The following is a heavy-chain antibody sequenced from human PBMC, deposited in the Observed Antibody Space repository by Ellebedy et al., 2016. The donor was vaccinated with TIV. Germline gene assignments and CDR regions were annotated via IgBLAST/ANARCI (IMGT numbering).Heavy chain of an antibody. CDR2: IYYSGIT. CDR1: GGSISSGAHH. J-gene: IGHJ5*02. D-gene: IGHD3-10*01. V-gene: IGHV4-39*02. Sequence: SETLSLTXAVSGGSISSGAHHWGWIRQPPGKGLEWIGSIYYSGITYYDPSLKSRAAISVDTSNNHFSLTLRSLTATDTAVYYCAREGRFATYWFDPWGQGTLVTVSS. CDR3: AREGRFATYWFDP.